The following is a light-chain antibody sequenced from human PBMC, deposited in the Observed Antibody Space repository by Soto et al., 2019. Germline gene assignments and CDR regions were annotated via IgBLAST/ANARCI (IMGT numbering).Light chain of an antibody. CDR3: QQYSSSPYT. V-gene: IGKV3-20*01. CDR2: GAS. Sequence: EIVLTQSPGTLSLSPGERVTLSCRASQSVSSSYLAWYQQKPGQAPRLLIYGASSLATGIPDRFSGSGSGTDFTLTISRLEPEDFAVYNFQQYSSSPYTFGQGTKLEIK. CDR1: QSVSSSY. J-gene: IGKJ2*01.